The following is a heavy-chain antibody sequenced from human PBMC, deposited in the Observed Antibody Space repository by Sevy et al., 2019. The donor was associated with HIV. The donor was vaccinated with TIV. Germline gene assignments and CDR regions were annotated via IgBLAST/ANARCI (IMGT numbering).Heavy chain of an antibody. CDR3: ARLFYRGGDCYYLDY. CDR1: GFTFSNYD. Sequence: GGCLRLSCAASGFTFSNYDMHWVRQAPGKGLEWVAVISHDGNYKKYADSVKVRFTISRDDFKNTLYLQMSSLRPEDTAVYFCARLFYRGGDCYYLDYWGQGALVTVSS. V-gene: IGHV3-30-3*01. CDR2: ISHDGNYK. J-gene: IGHJ4*02. D-gene: IGHD2-21*02.